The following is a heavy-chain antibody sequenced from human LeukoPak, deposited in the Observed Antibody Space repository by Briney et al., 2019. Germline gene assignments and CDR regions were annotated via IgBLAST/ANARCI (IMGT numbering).Heavy chain of an antibody. D-gene: IGHD4-17*01. Sequence: GGSLRLSCAASGFTFNNAWLSWIRQAPGKGLEWVGRIKSKNAGGTTDYPAPVKGRFTISRDDSEKMLYLQMNSLKTEDAAVYYCTTDSGDYGDYVRKWGQGTLVTVSS. CDR3: TTDSGDYGDYVRK. J-gene: IGHJ4*02. CDR2: IKSKNAGGTT. V-gene: IGHV3-15*01. CDR1: GFTFNNAW.